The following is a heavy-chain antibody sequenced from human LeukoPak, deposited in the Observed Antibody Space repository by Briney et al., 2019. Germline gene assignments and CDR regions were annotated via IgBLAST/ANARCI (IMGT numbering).Heavy chain of an antibody. J-gene: IGHJ4*02. CDR3: ARDLIVVVPASNDY. V-gene: IGHV3-21*01. CDR2: FSSSGSYI. CDR1: GFTFSSYS. Sequence: PGGSLRLSCAVSGFTFSSYSMNWVRQAPGKGLEWVSFFSSSGSYIYYADSVKGRFTISRDIAKNSLFLQMNSLRVEDTAVYYCARDLIVVVPASNDYWGQGPLVTVS. D-gene: IGHD2-2*01.